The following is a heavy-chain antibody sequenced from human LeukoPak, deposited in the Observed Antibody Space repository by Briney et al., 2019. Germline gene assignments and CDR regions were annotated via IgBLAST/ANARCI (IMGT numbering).Heavy chain of an antibody. CDR3: AKGSYSYGPFDY. J-gene: IGHJ4*02. CDR1: GFTFSSYG. D-gene: IGHD5-18*01. CDR2: IRYGGSNK. Sequence: GGSLRLSCAASGFTFSSYGMHWVRQAPGKGLEWVAFIRYGGSNKYYADSVKGRFTISRDNSKNTLHLQMNSLRAEDRAVYYCAKGSYSYGPFDYWGQGTLVTVSS. V-gene: IGHV3-30*02.